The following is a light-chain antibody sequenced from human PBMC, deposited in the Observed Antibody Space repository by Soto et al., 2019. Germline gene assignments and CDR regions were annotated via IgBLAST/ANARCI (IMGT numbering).Light chain of an antibody. CDR1: SSDVGAYNY. V-gene: IGLV2-14*03. J-gene: IGLJ1*01. Sequence: QSALTQPASVSGSPGQSITISCTGTSSDVGAYNYVSWYQHHPGKAPKVMIYDVSNRPSGVSNRFSGSKSGNTASLTISGLQAEDEADYYCTSYTTSTTYVFGTGTKLTVL. CDR2: DVS. CDR3: TSYTTSTTYV.